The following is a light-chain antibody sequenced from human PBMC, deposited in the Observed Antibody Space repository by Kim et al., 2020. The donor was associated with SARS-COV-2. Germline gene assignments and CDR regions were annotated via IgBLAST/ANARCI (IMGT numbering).Light chain of an antibody. V-gene: IGLV3-19*01. CDR3: NSRDSSGNHWV. CDR2: GKN. Sequence: ALGQTVRITCQGASLRSYSASWYQQKPGQAPVFVIYGKNNRPSGIPDRFSGSSSGNTASLTITGAQAEDEADYYCNSRDSSGNHWVFGGGTKVTVL. J-gene: IGLJ3*02. CDR1: SLRSYS.